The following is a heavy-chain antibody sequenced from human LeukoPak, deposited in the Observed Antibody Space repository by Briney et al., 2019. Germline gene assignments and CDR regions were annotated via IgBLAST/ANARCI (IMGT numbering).Heavy chain of an antibody. V-gene: IGHV7-4-1*02. CDR3: ARGVPYDSWSGPHYSDY. Sequence: ASVKVSCKASGYTFTTYATNWVRQAPGQGLEWMGWINTNTGNPTYAQGFTGRFVFSLDTSVSTAYLQISSLKAEDTAVYYCARGVPYDSWSGPHYSDYWGQGTLVTVSS. CDR2: INTNTGNP. CDR1: GYTFTTYA. J-gene: IGHJ4*02. D-gene: IGHD3-3*01.